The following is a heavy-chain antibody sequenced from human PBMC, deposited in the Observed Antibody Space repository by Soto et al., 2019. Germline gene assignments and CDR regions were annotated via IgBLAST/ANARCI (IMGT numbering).Heavy chain of an antibody. CDR2: MNPNSGNT. Sequence: ASVNVSCKASGYTFTSYDINWVRQATGQGLEWMGWMNPNSGNTGYAQKFQGRVTMTRNTSISTAYMELSSLRSEDTAVYYCAREPPRIAVAGSDAFDIWGQGTMVTVSS. D-gene: IGHD6-19*01. V-gene: IGHV1-8*01. CDR3: AREPPRIAVAGSDAFDI. J-gene: IGHJ3*02. CDR1: GYTFTSYD.